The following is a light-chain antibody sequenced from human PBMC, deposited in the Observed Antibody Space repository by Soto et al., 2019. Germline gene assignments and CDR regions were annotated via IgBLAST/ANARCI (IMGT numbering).Light chain of an antibody. CDR3: QVWDSSSDDVI. J-gene: IGLJ2*01. CDR1: AIGSKS. CDR2: YDR. Sequence: SYELTQPPSVSVAPGTTATITCGGNAIGSKSVHWYNQKPGQAPVLVIFYDRERPSGIPERFSGSNSGNTATLTIRRVEAGDEADYYCQVWDSSSDDVIFGGGTKLTVL. V-gene: IGLV3-21*04.